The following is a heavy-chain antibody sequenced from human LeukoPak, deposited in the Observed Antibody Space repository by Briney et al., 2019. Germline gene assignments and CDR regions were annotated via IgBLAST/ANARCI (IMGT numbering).Heavy chain of an antibody. D-gene: IGHD6-13*01. CDR1: GGTFSSYA. V-gene: IGHV1-69*06. CDR2: IIPIFGTA. Sequence: SVKVSCKASGGTFSSYAINWVRQAPGQGLEWMGGIIPIFGTASYAQKFQGRVTIIADKSTSTAYMELSSLRSGDTAVYYCTIPSSSFQIDYWGQGTLVTVSP. CDR3: TIPSSSFQIDY. J-gene: IGHJ4*02.